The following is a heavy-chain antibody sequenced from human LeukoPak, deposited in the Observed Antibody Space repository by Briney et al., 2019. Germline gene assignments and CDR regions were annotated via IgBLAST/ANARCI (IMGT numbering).Heavy chain of an antibody. CDR1: GFTFSNYA. CDR2: ISSSARSA. CDR3: AKDQRSGEYNYGWGPFDI. J-gene: IGHJ3*02. V-gene: IGHV3-23*01. Sequence: GGSLRLSCEVSGFTFSNYAMNWVRQAPGKGLERVSSISSSARSAVYGDSVRGRFTISRVNAENTLYLQMNNLRADDTAIYYCAKDQRSGEYNYGWGPFDIWGQGTMVTVSS. D-gene: IGHD5-18*01.